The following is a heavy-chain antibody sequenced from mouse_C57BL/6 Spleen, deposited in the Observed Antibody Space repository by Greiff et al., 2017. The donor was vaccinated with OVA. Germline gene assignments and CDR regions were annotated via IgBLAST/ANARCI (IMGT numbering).Heavy chain of an antibody. Sequence: EVKLMESGPELVKPGASVKMSCKASGYTFTDYNMHWVKQSHGKSLEWIGYINPNNGGTSYNQKFKGKATLTVNKSSSTAYMELRSLTSEDSAVYYCARSYYGPYAMDYWGQGTSVTVSS. CDR2: INPNNGGT. V-gene: IGHV1-22*01. CDR1: GYTFTDYN. CDR3: ARSYYGPYAMDY. J-gene: IGHJ4*01. D-gene: IGHD1-1*01.